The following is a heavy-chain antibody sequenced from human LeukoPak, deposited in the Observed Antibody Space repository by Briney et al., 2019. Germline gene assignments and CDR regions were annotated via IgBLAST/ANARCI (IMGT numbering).Heavy chain of an antibody. CDR3: ARPCGGAWYFDL. J-gene: IGHJ2*01. CDR2: IYYSGST. Sequence: SETLSLTCTVSGGSISSSSYYWGWIHQPPGKGLEWIGSIYYSGSTYYNPSLKCRVTISVDTSKNQFSLKLSSVTAADTAVYYCARPCGGAWYFDLWGRGTLVTVSS. CDR1: GGSISSSSYY. D-gene: IGHD2-21*01. V-gene: IGHV4-39*01.